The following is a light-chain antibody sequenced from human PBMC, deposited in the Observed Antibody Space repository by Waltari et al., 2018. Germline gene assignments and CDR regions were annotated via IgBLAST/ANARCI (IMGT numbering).Light chain of an antibody. V-gene: IGKV2-30*01. CDR1: QSPVTKDGNIY. CDR3: MQGSYWPYT. CDR2: KIS. J-gene: IGKJ2*01. Sequence: DVVMTQSPLFLPVTLGQPASISCRSSQSPVTKDGNIYLNWFQKRPGQSPRLLIYKISNRESGVPDRFSGSWSGTDFTLKISRVEAEDVGVYYCMQGSYWPYTFGQGTKLEIK.